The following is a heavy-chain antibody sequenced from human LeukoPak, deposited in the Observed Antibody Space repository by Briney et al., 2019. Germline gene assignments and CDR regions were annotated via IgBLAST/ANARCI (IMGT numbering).Heavy chain of an antibody. CDR3: TKELGASGSSHMCYFDY. CDR2: VSHDGSAK. Sequence: QPGRSLILSCAASGFSLRNHGMNWVRQAPGKGLEWVAVVSHDGSAKFYADSVEGRFTISRDNPNNILYLQMNSLRPEDTAVYYCTKELGASGSSHMCYFDYWGQGILVTVSS. V-gene: IGHV3-30*18. J-gene: IGHJ4*02. CDR1: GFSLRNHG. D-gene: IGHD3-10*01.